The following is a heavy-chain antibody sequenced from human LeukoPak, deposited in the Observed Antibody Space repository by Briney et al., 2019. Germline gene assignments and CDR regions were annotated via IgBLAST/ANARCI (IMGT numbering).Heavy chain of an antibody. V-gene: IGHV3-74*01. J-gene: IGHJ4*02. CDR2: INSDGSKR. D-gene: IGHD1-26*01. CDR1: GFTFSRYW. CDR3: VRDDGSYSLDY. Sequence: GGSLRLSCAAPGFTFSRYWMHWVRQAPGKGLVWVSNINSDGSKRNHADSVKGRFTISRDNAKNTLYLQMNSLRAEDTAVYYCVRDDGSYSLDYWGQGTLVTVSS.